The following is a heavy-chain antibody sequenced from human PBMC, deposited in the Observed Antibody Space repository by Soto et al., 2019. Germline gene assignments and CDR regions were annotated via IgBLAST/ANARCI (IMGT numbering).Heavy chain of an antibody. Sequence: SETLSLTCTVSGGSISSGDYYWSWIRQPPGKGLEWIGYIYYSGSTYYNPSLKSRVTISVDTSKNQFSLKLSSVTAADTAVYYCARVGGGYSSSLHYYYYGMDVWGQGTTVTVSS. CDR3: ARVGGGYSSSLHYYYYGMDV. J-gene: IGHJ6*02. D-gene: IGHD6-6*01. CDR2: IYYSGST. V-gene: IGHV4-30-4*01. CDR1: GGSISSGDYY.